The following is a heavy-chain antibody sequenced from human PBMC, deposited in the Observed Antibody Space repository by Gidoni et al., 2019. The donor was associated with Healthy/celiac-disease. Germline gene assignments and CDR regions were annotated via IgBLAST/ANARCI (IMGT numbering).Heavy chain of an antibody. CDR3: AKDLVGLAHAFDI. J-gene: IGHJ3*02. Sequence: RDNSKNTLYLQMNSLRAEDTAVYYCAKDLVGLAHAFDIWGQGTMVTVSS. V-gene: IGHV3-30*02. D-gene: IGHD2-8*02.